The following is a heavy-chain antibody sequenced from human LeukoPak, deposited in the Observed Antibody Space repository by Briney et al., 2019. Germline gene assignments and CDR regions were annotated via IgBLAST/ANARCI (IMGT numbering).Heavy chain of an antibody. Sequence: GGSLRLSCAASGFTFSSYWIHWVRQAPGKGLEWVSSISSSSSYIYYADSVKGRFTIPRDNAKNSLYLQMNSLRAEDTAVYYCARDSNSGGANFDYWGQGTLVTVSS. CDR2: ISSSSSYI. V-gene: IGHV3-21*01. D-gene: IGHD1-26*01. CDR3: ARDSNSGGANFDY. J-gene: IGHJ4*02. CDR1: GFTFSSYW.